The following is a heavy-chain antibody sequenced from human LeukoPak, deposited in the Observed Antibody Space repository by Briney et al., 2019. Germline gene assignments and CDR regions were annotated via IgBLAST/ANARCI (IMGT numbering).Heavy chain of an antibody. V-gene: IGHV4-61*01. J-gene: IGHJ4*02. CDR1: GGSVSSVTYY. CDR3: ARDRVRGNSNPFFDY. D-gene: IGHD4-11*01. CDR2: IYYSGST. Sequence: SDTLSLTCTVSGGSVSSVTYYWSWIRQPPGKGLEWIGYIYYSGSTNYNPSLKSRVTISVDTSKNQFSLKLSSVTAADTAVYYCARDRVRGNSNPFFDYWGQGTLVTVSS.